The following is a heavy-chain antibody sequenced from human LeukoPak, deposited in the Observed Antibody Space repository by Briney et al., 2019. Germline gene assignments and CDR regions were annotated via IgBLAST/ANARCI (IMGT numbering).Heavy chain of an antibody. J-gene: IGHJ4*02. CDR1: GGTFSSYA. D-gene: IGHD3-16*02. CDR3: ARDSFAYRGSYRFYRYYFDY. Sequence: GASVTVSCTASGGTFSSYAISWVRQAPGQGLEWMGGIIPIFGTANYAQKFQGRVTITADESTSTAYMELSSLRSEDTAVYYCARDSFAYRGSYRFYRYYFDYWGQGTLVTVSS. V-gene: IGHV1-69*13. CDR2: IIPIFGTA.